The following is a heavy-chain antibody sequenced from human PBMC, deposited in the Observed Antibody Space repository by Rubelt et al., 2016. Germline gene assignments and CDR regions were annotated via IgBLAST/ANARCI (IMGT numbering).Heavy chain of an antibody. CDR3: ARDPLPVRGVIMTPTH. CDR1: GYTFTGYY. D-gene: IGHD3-10*01. V-gene: IGHV1-2*02. CDR2: INPNSGGT. Sequence: QVQLVQSGAEVKKPGASVKVSCKASGYTFTGYYMHWVRQAPGQGLEWMGWINPNSGGTNYAQKFQGRFTMTRDTSISTAYMELSRLRSDDTAVYYCARDPLPVRGVIMTPTHWGQGTLVTVSS. J-gene: IGHJ4*02.